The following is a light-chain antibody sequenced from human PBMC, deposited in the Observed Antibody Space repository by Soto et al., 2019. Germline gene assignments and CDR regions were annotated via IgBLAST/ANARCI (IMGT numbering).Light chain of an antibody. Sequence: AIRMTQSPSSLSASTGDRVTITCRASQDISSYLAWYQQKPGKAPKLLIYAASALQSGVPARFSGSGFGTDFTLTITSLQPEDFAAYYCQQVESYPSTFGGGTKVDIK. CDR2: AAS. CDR3: QQVESYPST. CDR1: QDISSY. V-gene: IGKV1-8*01. J-gene: IGKJ4*01.